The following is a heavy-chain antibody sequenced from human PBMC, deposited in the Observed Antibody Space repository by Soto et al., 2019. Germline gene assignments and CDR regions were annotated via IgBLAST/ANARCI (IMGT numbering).Heavy chain of an antibody. CDR1: GFTFSSYS. J-gene: IGHJ5*02. CDR3: ARDGGSYSNWFDP. D-gene: IGHD1-26*01. V-gene: IGHV3-21*01. Sequence: GGSLRLSCAASGFTFSSYSMTWVRQAPGKGLEWVSSISSSSSYTYYADSVKGRFTISRDDAKNSLYLQMNSLRAEDTAVYYCARDGGSYSNWFDPWGQGTLVTVSS. CDR2: ISSSSSYT.